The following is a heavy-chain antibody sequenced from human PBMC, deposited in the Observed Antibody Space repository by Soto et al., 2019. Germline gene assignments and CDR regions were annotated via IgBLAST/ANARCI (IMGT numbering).Heavy chain of an antibody. D-gene: IGHD2-15*01. V-gene: IGHV3-30*03. CDR2: ISYDGSNK. CDR1: GFTFSSYG. Sequence: GGSLRLSCAASGFTFSSYGMHWVRQAPGKGLEWVAVISYDGSNKYYADSVKGRFTISRDNATNTLYLQMNSLRAEDTAVYYCARDFEGFCSGGRCSSNYYFDSWGQGTQVTV. J-gene: IGHJ4*02. CDR3: ARDFEGFCSGGRCSSNYYFDS.